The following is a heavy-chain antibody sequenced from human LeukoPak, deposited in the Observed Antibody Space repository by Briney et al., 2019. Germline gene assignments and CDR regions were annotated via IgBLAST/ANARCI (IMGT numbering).Heavy chain of an antibody. Sequence: SGGSLRLSCAASGFTFSSYAMSWVRQAPGKGLEWTAFIRYDGSNKYYADSVKGRFTISRDNSKNTLYLQMNSLRAEGTAVYYCAKDRGDYGAFDIWGQGTMVTVSS. CDR1: GFTFSSYA. V-gene: IGHV3-30*02. D-gene: IGHD2-21*02. J-gene: IGHJ3*02. CDR3: AKDRGDYGAFDI. CDR2: IRYDGSNK.